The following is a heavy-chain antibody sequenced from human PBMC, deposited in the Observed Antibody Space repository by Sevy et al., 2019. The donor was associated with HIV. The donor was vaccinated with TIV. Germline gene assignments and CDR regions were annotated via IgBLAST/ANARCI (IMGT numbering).Heavy chain of an antibody. V-gene: IGHV3-74*01. D-gene: IGHD6-13*01. J-gene: IGHJ4*02. CDR3: VAANSWEDY. Sequence: GSLRLSCEGSGYTFSNYWMHWVRQAPGKGLEWVSRVKNDGSTAYADSVKGRFTISRDNAENTMSLQMNSLRVEDTALYYCVAANSWEDYWGQGTLVTVS. CDR1: GYTFSNYW. CDR2: VKNDGST.